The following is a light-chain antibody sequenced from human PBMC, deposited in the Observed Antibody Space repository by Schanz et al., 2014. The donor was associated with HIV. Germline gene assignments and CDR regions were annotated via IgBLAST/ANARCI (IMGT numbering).Light chain of an antibody. CDR3: GAWDSGRRAVV. Sequence: QSVLTQPPSVSGAPGQRVTISCTGSSSNIGAGYDVHWYHQLPGTAPKLLIYGNSNRPSGVPDRFSGSKSGTSASLAITGLQAGDEADYYCGAWDSGRRAVVFGGGTKLTVL. J-gene: IGLJ2*01. V-gene: IGLV1-40*01. CDR1: SSNIGAGYD. CDR2: GNS.